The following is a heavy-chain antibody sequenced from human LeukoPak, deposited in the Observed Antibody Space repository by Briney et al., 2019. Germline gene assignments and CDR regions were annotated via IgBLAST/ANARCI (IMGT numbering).Heavy chain of an antibody. D-gene: IGHD6-13*01. Sequence: ASVKVSCKASGYTFTGYYMHWVRQAPGQGLEWMGWINPNSGGTNYAQKFQGRVTMTRDTSISTAYMELSRLRSDDTAVYYCAREDAAASAGAFDIWGQGTMVTVSS. CDR1: GYTFTGYY. CDR3: AREDAAASAGAFDI. V-gene: IGHV1-2*02. J-gene: IGHJ3*02. CDR2: INPNSGGT.